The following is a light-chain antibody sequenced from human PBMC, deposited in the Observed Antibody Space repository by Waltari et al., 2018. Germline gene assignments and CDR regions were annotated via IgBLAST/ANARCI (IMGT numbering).Light chain of an antibody. V-gene: IGLV2-8*01. CDR1: SRDVGCYNS. J-gene: IGLJ2*01. CDR2: GVS. Sequence: QSALTQPPSASGSPGQSVTLSCPGTSRDVGCYNSVSWYQQHPGKAPKLMIYGVSKRPSGVPDRFSGSKSGNTASLTVSGLQAEDEADYYCSSYAGSNNLVFGGGTKLTVL. CDR3: SSYAGSNNLV.